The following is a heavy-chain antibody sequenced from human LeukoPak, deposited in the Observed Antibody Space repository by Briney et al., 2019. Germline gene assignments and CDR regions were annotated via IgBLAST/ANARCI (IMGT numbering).Heavy chain of an antibody. Sequence: GGSLRLSCAASGFTVSSNYMTWVRQAPGKGLEWVSVIYSGVGTYYADSVKGRFTISRDNSKNTLYLQTNTLRDEDTAVYYCAKASSNYFYYFEYWGQGTLVTVSS. D-gene: IGHD2/OR15-2a*01. CDR2: IYSGVGT. CDR1: GFTVSSNY. J-gene: IGHJ4*02. V-gene: IGHV3-66*01. CDR3: AKASSNYFYYFEY.